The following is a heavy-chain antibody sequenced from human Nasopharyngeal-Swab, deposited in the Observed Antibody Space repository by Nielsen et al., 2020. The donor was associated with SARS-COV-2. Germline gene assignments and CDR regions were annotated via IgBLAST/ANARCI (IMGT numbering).Heavy chain of an antibody. D-gene: IGHD2-15*01. V-gene: IGHV3-33*01. J-gene: IGHJ3*02. Sequence: GESLKISCAASGFTFRKYAMQWVRQAPGKGLEWVATVWIDGSNEYYADSVKGRFTISRDNSKSTLDLQMNSLRVEDTAVYYCARPLGYCSGGTCVGTKSFVIWGLGTMLIVS. CDR2: VWIDGSNE. CDR1: GFTFRKYA. CDR3: ARPLGYCSGGTCVGTKSFVI.